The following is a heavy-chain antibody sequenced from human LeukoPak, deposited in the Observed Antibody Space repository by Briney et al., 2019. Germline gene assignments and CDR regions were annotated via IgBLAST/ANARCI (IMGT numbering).Heavy chain of an antibody. CDR1: GGSISSSNW. Sequence: PSETLSLTCAVSGGSISSSNWWSWVRQPPGKGLEWIGEIYLSGSTNYNPSLKSRVTISVDKSKNQFSLKLSSVTAADTAVYYCASGPKYYDILTGYYYYYCGMDVWGQGTTVTVSS. J-gene: IGHJ6*02. D-gene: IGHD3-9*01. V-gene: IGHV4-4*02. CDR2: IYLSGST. CDR3: ASGPKYYDILTGYYYYYCGMDV.